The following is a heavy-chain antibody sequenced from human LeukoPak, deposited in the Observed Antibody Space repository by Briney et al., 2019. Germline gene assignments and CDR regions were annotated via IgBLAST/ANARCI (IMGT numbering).Heavy chain of an antibody. Sequence: PGGSLRLSCAASGFTFSSDEMNWVRQGPGEGLGWGSYISSRGSTIYYADSVKGRFTISRDNAKNSLYLQMNSRRAEDTAVYYCAELGITMIGGVWGKGTTVTISS. D-gene: IGHD3-10*02. CDR2: ISSRGSTI. V-gene: IGHV3-48*03. CDR3: AELGITMIGGV. CDR1: GFTFSSDE. J-gene: IGHJ6*04.